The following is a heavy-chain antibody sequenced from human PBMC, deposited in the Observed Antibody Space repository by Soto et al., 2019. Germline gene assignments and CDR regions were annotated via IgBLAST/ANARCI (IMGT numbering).Heavy chain of an antibody. D-gene: IGHD6-13*01. Sequence: PGGSLRLSCAASGFTVSSNYMSWVRQAPGKGLEWVSVIYSGGSTYYADSVKGRFTISRHNSKNTLYLQMNSLRAEDTAVYYCARDLGIAAAGPYYYGMDVWGQGTTVTVSS. CDR3: ARDLGIAAAGPYYYGMDV. V-gene: IGHV3-53*04. J-gene: IGHJ6*02. CDR2: IYSGGST. CDR1: GFTVSSNY.